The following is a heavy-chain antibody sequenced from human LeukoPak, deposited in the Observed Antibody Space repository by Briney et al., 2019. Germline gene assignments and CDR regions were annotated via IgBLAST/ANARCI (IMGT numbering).Heavy chain of an antibody. CDR2: ISAYNGNT. J-gene: IGHJ3*02. CDR3: ARDFDTMIVVSGDAFDI. Sequence: ASVKVSCKASGYTFTSYGISWVRQAPGQGLEWMGWISAYNGNTNYAQKLQGRVTMTTDTSTSTAYMELRSLRFDDTAVYYCARDFDTMIVVSGDAFDIWGQGTMVTVSS. V-gene: IGHV1-18*01. D-gene: IGHD3-22*01. CDR1: GYTFTSYG.